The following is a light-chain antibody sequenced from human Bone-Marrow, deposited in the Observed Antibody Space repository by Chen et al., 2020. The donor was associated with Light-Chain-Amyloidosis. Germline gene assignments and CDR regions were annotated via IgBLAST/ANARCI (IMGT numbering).Light chain of an antibody. CDR3: SSYTITNTLV. V-gene: IGLV2-14*01. CDR2: EVT. CDR1: SSDVGGDNH. J-gene: IGLJ1*01. Sequence: QSALTQPASVCGSPGQSLTISWTGTSSDVGGDNHVSWYQQHPDKAPKLMIYEVTNRPSWVPDRFSVSKSYNTASLTISGLQTEDEADYFCSSYTITNTLVFGSGTRVTVL.